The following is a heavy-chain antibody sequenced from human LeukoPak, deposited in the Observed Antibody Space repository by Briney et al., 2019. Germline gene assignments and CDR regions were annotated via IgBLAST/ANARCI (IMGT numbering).Heavy chain of an antibody. J-gene: IGHJ4*02. CDR1: GFNFRSYG. V-gene: IGHV3-30*18. CDR2: ISFGGKTE. D-gene: IGHD3-22*01. Sequence: PGRSLRLSCATSGFNFRSYGMHWVRQAPGKGLEWVALISFGGKTEYYADSVKGRFTISRDNSENTLSLQMNSLRAEDTAVYYCAKDNLYDSTYVFDSWGQGTLVTVSS. CDR3: AKDNLYDSTYVFDS.